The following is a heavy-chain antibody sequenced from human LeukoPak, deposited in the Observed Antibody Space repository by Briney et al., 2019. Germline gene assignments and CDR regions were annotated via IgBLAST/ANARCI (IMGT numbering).Heavy chain of an antibody. CDR2: ISPNSADT. J-gene: IGHJ4*02. CDR1: GYTFTGYY. V-gene: IGHV1-2*02. Sequence: GASVNVSCKASGYTFTGYYIHWVRQAPGQGPEWMGWISPNSADTKYAQKFQGRVTMTRDTSISTAYMELSRLTSDDTALYYCARGQGDNYYFDYWGQGTLVTVSP. CDR3: ARGQGDNYYFDY. D-gene: IGHD1-1*01.